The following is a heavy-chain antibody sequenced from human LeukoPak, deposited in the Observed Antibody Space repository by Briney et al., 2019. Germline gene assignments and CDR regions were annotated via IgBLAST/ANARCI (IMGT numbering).Heavy chain of an antibody. CDR3: ARGLGSGRHAFDI. CDR1: GFTFGTYE. J-gene: IGHJ3*02. V-gene: IGHV3-48*01. Sequence: GGSLRLSCAASGFTFGTYEMSWVRQAAGRGRGWVSFIGGGSSTIYYADSVKGRFTISRDNAKNSLYLQMNRLRAEDTAVYYCARGLGSGRHAFDIWGQGTMVTVSS. D-gene: IGHD3-10*01. CDR2: IGGGSSTI.